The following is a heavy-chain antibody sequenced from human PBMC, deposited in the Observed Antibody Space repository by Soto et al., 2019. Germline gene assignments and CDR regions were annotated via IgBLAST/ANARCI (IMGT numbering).Heavy chain of an antibody. V-gene: IGHV3-9*01. CDR3: AKDMELNPHAFDV. Sequence: GGSLRLSCAASGFMFDDYAMHWVRQAPGKGLEWVSSISWNSANIGYADSVKGRFTISRDNAKKSLYLQMNSLRAEDTALYYCAKDMELNPHAFDVWGQGTMVTVSS. CDR1: GFMFDDYA. CDR2: ISWNSANI. J-gene: IGHJ3*01. D-gene: IGHD1-7*01.